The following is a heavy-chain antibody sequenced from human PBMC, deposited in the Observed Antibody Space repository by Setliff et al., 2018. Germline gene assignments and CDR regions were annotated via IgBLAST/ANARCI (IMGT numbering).Heavy chain of an antibody. Sequence: ASVKVSCKASGYIFNTFGINWMRQAPGQGLEWMGWISGYNGYTVYAQKPQGRVTLTTDTSTGTAYMEVRSLRSDDTAQYYCVRDRAAIVVGPPTAAFDIWGQGTMVTVSS. CDR1: GYIFNTFG. J-gene: IGHJ3*02. D-gene: IGHD2-2*01. V-gene: IGHV1-18*01. CDR3: VRDRAAIVVGPPTAAFDI. CDR2: ISGYNGYT.